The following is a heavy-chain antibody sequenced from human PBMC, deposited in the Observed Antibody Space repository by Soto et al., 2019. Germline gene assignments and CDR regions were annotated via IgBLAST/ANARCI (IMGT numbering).Heavy chain of an antibody. CDR2: IYPGDSDT. J-gene: IGHJ4*02. CDR1: GYSFTTYW. CDR3: ARQSPAGYSRAAYYFDN. D-gene: IGHD6-13*01. Sequence: GESLKISCKGSGYSFTTYWIGWVRQMPGKGLEWMGIIYPGDSDTRYSPSFQGQVTISADKSTSTTYLQWSSLKASDTAMYYCARQSPAGYSRAAYYFDNWGQETLVTISS. V-gene: IGHV5-51*01.